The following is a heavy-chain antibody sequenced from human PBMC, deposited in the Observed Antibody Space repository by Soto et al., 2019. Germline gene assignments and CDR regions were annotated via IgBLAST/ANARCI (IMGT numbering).Heavy chain of an antibody. CDR1: GFTFSSYA. J-gene: IGHJ4*02. V-gene: IGHV3-23*01. D-gene: IGHD2-2*01. CDR3: AKDRVRYQLLGYFDY. Sequence: GGSLRLSCAASGFTFSSYAMGWVRQAPGKGLEWVSAISGSGGSTYYADSVKGRFTISRDNSKNTLYLQMNSLRAEDTAVYYCAKDRVRYQLLGYFDYWGQGTLVTVSS. CDR2: ISGSGGST.